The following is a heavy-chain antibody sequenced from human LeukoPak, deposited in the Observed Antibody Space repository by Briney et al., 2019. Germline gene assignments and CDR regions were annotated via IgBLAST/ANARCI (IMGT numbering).Heavy chain of an antibody. Sequence: GGSLRLSCAASGFTFSDYYMSWIRQAPGKGLEWVSYISSSGSTIYYADSAKGRFTISRDNAKNSLYLQMNSLRAEDTAVYYCARDFRSGYYKGGDNYWGQGTLVTVSS. CDR2: ISSSGSTI. CDR3: ARDFRSGYYKGGDNY. V-gene: IGHV3-11*04. CDR1: GFTFSDYY. J-gene: IGHJ4*02. D-gene: IGHD3-22*01.